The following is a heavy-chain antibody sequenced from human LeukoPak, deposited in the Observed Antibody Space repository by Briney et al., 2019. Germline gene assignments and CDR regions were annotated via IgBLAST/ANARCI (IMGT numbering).Heavy chain of an antibody. Sequence: GGSLSLSCAASGFTFSDFWMHWVRQAPGKGLEWVSAISGSGGSTYYADSVKGRFTISRDNSKNTLYLQMNSLRAEDTAVYYCAKEGIEELWYFDYWGQGTLVTVSS. J-gene: IGHJ4*02. CDR1: GFTFSDFW. D-gene: IGHD1-26*01. CDR2: ISGSGGST. CDR3: AKEGIEELWYFDY. V-gene: IGHV3-23*01.